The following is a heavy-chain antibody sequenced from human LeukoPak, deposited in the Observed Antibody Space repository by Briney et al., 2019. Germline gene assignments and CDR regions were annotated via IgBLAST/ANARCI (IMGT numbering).Heavy chain of an antibody. J-gene: IGHJ4*02. Sequence: SETLSLTCAVYGGAFSGYYWSWIRQPPGKGVEWIGEINHSGDTKYNPSLKSRVSMSVDVSKDQFSLKLTSLTAADTAVYYCARGSRNYNNYEGADYWGQGTLVTVSS. CDR1: GGAFSGYY. CDR3: ARGSRNYNNYEGADY. CDR2: INHSGDT. D-gene: IGHD4-11*01. V-gene: IGHV4-34*01.